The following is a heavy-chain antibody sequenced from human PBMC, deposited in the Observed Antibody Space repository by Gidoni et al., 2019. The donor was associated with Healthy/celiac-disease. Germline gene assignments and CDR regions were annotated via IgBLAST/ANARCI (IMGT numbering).Heavy chain of an antibody. V-gene: IGHV4-39*01. CDR2: IYYSGST. Sequence: QLQLQESGPGLVKPSETLSLTCPVSGGSISSSSYYWGWILQPPGKGLKWIGSIYYSGSTYYNPSLNSRVTISVDTSKNQFSLKLSSVTAADTAVYYCARHSRSSSWYGDYFDYWGQGTLVTVSS. D-gene: IGHD6-13*01. CDR1: GGSISSSSYY. CDR3: ARHSRSSSWYGDYFDY. J-gene: IGHJ4*02.